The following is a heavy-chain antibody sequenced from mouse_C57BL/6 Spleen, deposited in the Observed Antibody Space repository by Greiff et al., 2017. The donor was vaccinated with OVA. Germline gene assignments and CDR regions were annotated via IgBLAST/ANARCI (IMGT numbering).Heavy chain of an antibody. CDR1: GYTFTGYW. J-gene: IGHJ2*01. Sequence: QVQLKQSGAELMKPGASVKLSCKATGYTFTGYWIEWVKQRPGHGLEWIGEILPGSGSTNYNEKFKGKATFTADTSSNTAYMQLSSLTTEDSAIYYGARGGAYDYDDYFDDWGKGTTLTVSS. V-gene: IGHV1-9*01. CDR3: ARGGAYDYDDYFDD. CDR2: ILPGSGST. D-gene: IGHD2-4*01.